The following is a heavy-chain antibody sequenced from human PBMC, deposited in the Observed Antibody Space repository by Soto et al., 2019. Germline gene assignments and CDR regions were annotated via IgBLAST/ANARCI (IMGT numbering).Heavy chain of an antibody. D-gene: IGHD3-9*01. J-gene: IGHJ5*02. V-gene: IGHV1-18*04. Sequence: GASVKVSCKASCYTFTSYGISWVRQAPGQGLEWMGWISAYNGNTNYAQKLQGRVTMTTDTSTSTAYMELRSLRSDDTAVYYCARVRLNYDILTGYLTNWFDPWGQGTLVTVSS. CDR1: CYTFTSYG. CDR3: ARVRLNYDILTGYLTNWFDP. CDR2: ISAYNGNT.